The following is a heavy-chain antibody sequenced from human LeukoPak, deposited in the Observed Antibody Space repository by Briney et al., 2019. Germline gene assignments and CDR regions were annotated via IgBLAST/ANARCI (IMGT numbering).Heavy chain of an antibody. Sequence: PGGSLRLSCAASGFTVSSNYMSWVRQAAGKGLEWVSEIYSDGRTYYAASVKGRFSISRDNSKNTVYLQMNSLRAEDTAVYYCAKALPDRSSWYSWFDPWGQGTLVTVSS. CDR2: IYSDGRT. V-gene: IGHV3-53*01. CDR3: AKALPDRSSWYSWFDP. CDR1: GFTVSSNY. D-gene: IGHD6-13*01. J-gene: IGHJ5*02.